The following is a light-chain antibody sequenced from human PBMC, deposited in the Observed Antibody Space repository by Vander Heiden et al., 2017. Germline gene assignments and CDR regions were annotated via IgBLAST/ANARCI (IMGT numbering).Light chain of an antibody. V-gene: IGLV1-44*01. CDR2: VNN. CDR3: AAWDDSLNGVV. J-gene: IGLJ2*01. CDR1: STNIGTNT. Sequence: QSGLTQPPSASGTPGQRVTISCSGSSTNIGTNTVNWYQQVPGTAPKLLIYVNNQRPSGVSDRFSGSKSGTSASLAISGLQSEDEADYYCAAWDDSLNGVVFGGGTKLTV.